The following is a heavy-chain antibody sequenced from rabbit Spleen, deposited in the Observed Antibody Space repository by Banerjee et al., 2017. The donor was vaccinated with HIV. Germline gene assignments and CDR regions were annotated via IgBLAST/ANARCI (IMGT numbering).Heavy chain of an antibody. D-gene: IGHD1-1*01. V-gene: IGHV1S45*01. J-gene: IGHJ2*01. Sequence: EESGGDLVKPEGSLTLTCTASGFSFSSNYWICWVRQAPGKGLEWIACIYAGSSDWTYYATWAKGRFAISKTSSTTVTLQMTSLTGADSATYFCARDVSVGGSGWSGGLDPWGQGTLVTVS. CDR3: ARDVSVGGSGWSGGLDP. CDR1: GFSFSSNYW. CDR2: IYAGSSDWT.